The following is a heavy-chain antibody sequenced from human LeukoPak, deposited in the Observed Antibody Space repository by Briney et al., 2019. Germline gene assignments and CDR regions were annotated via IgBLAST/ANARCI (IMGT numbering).Heavy chain of an antibody. D-gene: IGHD3-3*01. J-gene: IGHJ4*02. V-gene: IGHV4-30-2*01. CDR2: IYHSGST. Sequence: SQTLSLTCTVSGGSISSGGYYWSWIRQPPGKGLEWIGYIYHSGSTYYNPSLKSRATISVDRSKNQFSLKLSSVTAADTAVYYCARSSKIRFLEWSEKYFDYWGQGTLVTVSS. CDR1: GGSISSGGYY. CDR3: ARSSKIRFLEWSEKYFDY.